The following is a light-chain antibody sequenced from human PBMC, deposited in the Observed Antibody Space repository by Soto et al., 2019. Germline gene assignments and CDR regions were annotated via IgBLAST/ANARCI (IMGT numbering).Light chain of an antibody. CDR2: KAS. CDR1: QTISSW. J-gene: IGKJ1*01. CDR3: QQYRSYPKT. Sequence: DIQMTQSPSTLSASVGDRVTITCRASQTISSWLAWYQQKPGKAPKLLIYKASSLESGVPSRFSGSGSGTEFPLPISSLQPDDVATYYCQQYRSYPKTFGQGTKVEIK. V-gene: IGKV1-5*03.